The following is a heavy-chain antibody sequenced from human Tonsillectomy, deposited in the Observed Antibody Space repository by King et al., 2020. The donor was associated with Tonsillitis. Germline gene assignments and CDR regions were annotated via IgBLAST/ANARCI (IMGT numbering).Heavy chain of an antibody. CDR2: IRSKAYGGAT. J-gene: IGHJ4*02. CDR3: TRDALQLSSGWYGCLDY. D-gene: IGHD6-19*01. Sequence: VQLVESGGGLVQPGRSLRLSCTASGFTFGDYAMSWVRQAPGKGLEWVGFIRSKAYGGATEYAASVKGRFTISRDDSKSIAYLQMNSLKTEDTAIYYCTRDALQLSSGWYGCLDYWGQGTLVTVSS. CDR1: GFTFGDYA. V-gene: IGHV3-49*04.